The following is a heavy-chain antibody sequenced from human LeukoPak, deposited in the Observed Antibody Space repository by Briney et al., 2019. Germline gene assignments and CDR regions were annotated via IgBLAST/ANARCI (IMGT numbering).Heavy chain of an antibody. D-gene: IGHD3-10*01. Sequence: GGSLRLSCAASGFTFSSYSMNWVRQAPGRGLEWVSSISSSSSYIYHADSVKGRFTISRDNAKNSLYLQMNSLRAEDTAVYYCARGVGFLAFDIWGQGTMVTVSS. CDR2: ISSSSSYI. CDR1: GFTFSSYS. J-gene: IGHJ3*02. V-gene: IGHV3-21*01. CDR3: ARGVGFLAFDI.